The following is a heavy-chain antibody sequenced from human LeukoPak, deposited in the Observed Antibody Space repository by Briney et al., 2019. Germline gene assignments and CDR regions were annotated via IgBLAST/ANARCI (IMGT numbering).Heavy chain of an antibody. Sequence: SETLSLTCTVSGGSTSSTNYYWGWIRQPPGKGLEWIGGIHYSGNTYYNPSLKSRVTISVGTSKNQFSLKLSSVTAADTAVYYCARLGAGPTYYDFWSGYSSFYFDYWGQGTLVTVSS. V-gene: IGHV4-39*01. D-gene: IGHD3-3*01. CDR1: GGSTSSTNYY. CDR3: ARLGAGPTYYDFWSGYSSFYFDY. CDR2: IHYSGNT. J-gene: IGHJ4*02.